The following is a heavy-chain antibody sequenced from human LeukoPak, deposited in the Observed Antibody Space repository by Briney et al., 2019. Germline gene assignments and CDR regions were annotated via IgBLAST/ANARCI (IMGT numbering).Heavy chain of an antibody. D-gene: IGHD2-2*01. CDR3: ARGRIWRSSTSSN. V-gene: IGHV1-18*01. Sequence: ASVKVSCKASGYTFSEFEIHWVRQAPGQGLEWMGWISAYNGNTNYAQKLQGRVTMTTDTSTSTAYMELRSLRSEDTAVYYCARGRIWRSSTSSNWGQGTLVTVSS. CDR2: ISAYNGNT. J-gene: IGHJ4*02. CDR1: GYTFSEFE.